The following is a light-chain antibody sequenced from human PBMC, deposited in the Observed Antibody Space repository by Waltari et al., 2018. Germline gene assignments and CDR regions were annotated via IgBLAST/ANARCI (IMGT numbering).Light chain of an antibody. CDR2: DVT. CDR3: CSYAGSDTYV. Sequence: LTQPPSVSGSPGQSVAISCPGTSSDVGGYNYVSWYQQHPGKAPKIIIYDVTKRPSGVPDRFSGSKSGNTASLTISGLQAEDEADYYCCSYAGSDTYVFGTGTEVTVL. CDR1: SSDVGGYNY. V-gene: IGLV2-11*01. J-gene: IGLJ1*01.